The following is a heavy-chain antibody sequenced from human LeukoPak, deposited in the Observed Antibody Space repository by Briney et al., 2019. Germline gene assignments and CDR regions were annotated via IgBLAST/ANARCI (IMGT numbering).Heavy chain of an antibody. CDR2: INWDDNK. V-gene: IGHV2-70*01. J-gene: IGHJ4*02. D-gene: IGHD4-17*01. CDR1: GGSFSGYY. Sequence: TLSLTCAVYGGSFSGYYWSWIRQPPGKALEWLALINWDDNKCYSTSLKTRLTISKDTSKNQVVLTMTNMDPVDTATYYCARMMYGDFVDYFDYWGQGTLVTVSS. CDR3: ARMMYGDFVDYFDY.